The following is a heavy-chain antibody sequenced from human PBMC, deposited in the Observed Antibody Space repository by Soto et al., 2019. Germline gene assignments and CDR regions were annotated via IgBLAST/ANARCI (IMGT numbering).Heavy chain of an antibody. J-gene: IGHJ1*01. CDR3: ANAYCSSTSCRAEYLQH. CDR2: ISGSGGAS. V-gene: IGHV3-23*01. Sequence: LRLSCAASGFTFSSYSMSWVRQAPGKGLEWVSAISGSGGASYYADSAKGRFTISRDNSKNTVYLQMNSLRAEDTAVYFCANAYCSSTSCRAEYLQHWGQGTLVTVSS. CDR1: GFTFSSYS. D-gene: IGHD2-2*01.